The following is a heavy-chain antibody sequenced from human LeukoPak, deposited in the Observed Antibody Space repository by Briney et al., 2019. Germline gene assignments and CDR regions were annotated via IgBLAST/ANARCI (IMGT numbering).Heavy chain of an antibody. CDR2: IYYSGST. V-gene: IGHV4-59*08. CDR1: GGSISSSY. D-gene: IGHD3-22*01. Sequence: SETLSLTCSVSGGSISSSYWSWFRQPPGKGLEWIGYIYYSGSTTYNPSLKSRVTISVDTSKTQFSLKLTSVTAADTAVYYCAKYRSTSGYVDSWGQGTLVTVSS. J-gene: IGHJ4*02. CDR3: AKYRSTSGYVDS.